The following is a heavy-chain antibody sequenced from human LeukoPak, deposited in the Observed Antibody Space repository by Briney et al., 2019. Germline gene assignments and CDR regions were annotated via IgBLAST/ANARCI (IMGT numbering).Heavy chain of an antibody. CDR3: ATYWRHFDWLLSDI. D-gene: IGHD3-9*01. J-gene: IGHJ3*02. Sequence: GGSLRLSCEASGFTFGNYWMTWVRQAPGKGLEGVANIKQDGSENHSVDSVKGRFTISRDNAKNSLYLQMNSLRAEDTAVYYCATYWRHFDWLLSDIWGLGTMVTVSS. CDR1: GFTFGNYW. CDR2: IKQDGSEN. V-gene: IGHV3-7*05.